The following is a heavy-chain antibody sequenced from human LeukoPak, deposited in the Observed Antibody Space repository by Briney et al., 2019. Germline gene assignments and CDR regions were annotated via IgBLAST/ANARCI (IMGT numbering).Heavy chain of an antibody. J-gene: IGHJ4*02. CDR2: ISGSVGST. D-gene: IGHD6-13*01. CDR3: AKTSSSSWKYFDY. Sequence: PGGSLRLSCAASGFTFSSYSMNWVRQAPGKGQEWVSTISGSVGSTYYGDSVKGRFTISRDNSQNTQYLQMNSLRAEDTAVYYCAKTSSSSWKYFDYWGQGTLVTVSS. CDR1: GFTFSSYS. V-gene: IGHV3-23*01.